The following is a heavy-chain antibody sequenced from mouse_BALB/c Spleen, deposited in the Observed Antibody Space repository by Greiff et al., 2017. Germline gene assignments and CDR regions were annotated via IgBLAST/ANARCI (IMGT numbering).Heavy chain of an antibody. CDR2: IWSDGST. Sequence: QVQLQQSGPDLVAPSQSLSITCTVSGFSLTSYGVHWVRQPPGKGLEWLVVIWSDGSTTYNSALKSRLSISKDNSKSQVFLKMNSLQTDDTAMYYCARHDDGYHYAMDYWGQGTSVTVSS. V-gene: IGHV2-6-2*01. CDR1: GFSLTSYG. CDR3: ARHDDGYHYAMDY. J-gene: IGHJ4*01. D-gene: IGHD2-3*01.